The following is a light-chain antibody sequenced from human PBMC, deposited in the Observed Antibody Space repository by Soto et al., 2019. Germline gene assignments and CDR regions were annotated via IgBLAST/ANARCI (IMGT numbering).Light chain of an antibody. CDR3: GSYRDTNSFV. J-gene: IGLJ1*01. Sequence: QSALTQPASLSGSPGQSITISFTGTTSDIGFYDYVSWYQQHPGQAPKLIIYDTDRPTGVSDRFSGSKSGSAAALTISGLQAADEADYYCGSYRDTNSFVFGTGTKLTVL. CDR1: TSDIGFYDY. CDR2: DT. V-gene: IGLV2-14*03.